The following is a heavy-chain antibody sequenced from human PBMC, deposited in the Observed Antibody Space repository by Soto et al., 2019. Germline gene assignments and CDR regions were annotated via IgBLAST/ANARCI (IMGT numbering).Heavy chain of an antibody. CDR1: GGSISSYY. CDR3: ARARVSLIYYFDY. J-gene: IGHJ4*02. D-gene: IGHD2-8*01. CDR2: IYYSGSI. V-gene: IGHV4-59*01. Sequence: SETLSLTCTVSGGSISSYYWSWIRQPPGKGLEWIGYIYYSGSINYNPSLKSRVTISVDTSKNQFSLKLSSVTAADTAVYYCARARVSLIYYFDYWGQGTLVTVSS.